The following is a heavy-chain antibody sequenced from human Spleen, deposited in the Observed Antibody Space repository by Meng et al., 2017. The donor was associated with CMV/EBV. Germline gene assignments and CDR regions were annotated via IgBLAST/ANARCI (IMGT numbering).Heavy chain of an antibody. CDR1: GFTFTNYW. CDR2: ISYDGSNK. CDR3: ARGEYQLLGLGAFDI. D-gene: IGHD2-2*01. Sequence: GESLKISCAASGFTFTNYWMTWVRQAPGKGLEWVAVISYDGSNKYYADSVKGRFTISRDNSKNTLYLQMNSLRAEDTAVYYCARGEYQLLGLGAFDIWGQGTMVTVSS. V-gene: IGHV3-30-3*01. J-gene: IGHJ3*02.